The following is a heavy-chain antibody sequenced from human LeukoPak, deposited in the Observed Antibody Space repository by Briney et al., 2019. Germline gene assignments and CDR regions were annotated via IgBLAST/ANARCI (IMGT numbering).Heavy chain of an antibody. V-gene: IGHV3-20*04. D-gene: IGHD3-3*01. CDR2: INSNGAST. CDR3: VRYDFWSGAKGGEY. J-gene: IGHJ4*02. CDR1: GFTFDGYG. Sequence: RPGGSLRLSCVASGFTFDGYGMSWVRQAPEKGLEWVSSINSNGASTAYVDSVKGRFTISRDNAKNSLYLQMNSLRAEDTALYYCVRYDFWSGAKGGEYWGQGTQVTVSS.